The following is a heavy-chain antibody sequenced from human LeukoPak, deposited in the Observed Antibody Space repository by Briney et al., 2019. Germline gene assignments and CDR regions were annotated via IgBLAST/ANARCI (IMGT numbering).Heavy chain of an antibody. D-gene: IGHD2/OR15-2a*01. CDR1: GFPFSSYA. V-gene: IGHV3-23*01. CDR3: ARGLSFEY. J-gene: IGHJ4*02. Sequence: GGSLRLSCAASGFPFSSYAMSWVRQAPGRGLEWVSGISGSGGNTYYGDSVKGRFTISRDNSKHTLYLQMNSLRAEDTVLYYCARGLSFEYWGPGTLVTVSS. CDR2: ISGSGGNT.